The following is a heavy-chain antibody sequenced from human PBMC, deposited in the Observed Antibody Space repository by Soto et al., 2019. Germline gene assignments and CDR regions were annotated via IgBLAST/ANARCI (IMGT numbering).Heavy chain of an antibody. V-gene: IGHV4-39*01. D-gene: IGHD5-18*01. J-gene: IGHJ4*02. CDR3: ARQSSIGIPAMVDY. Sequence: KQSQTLSLTCTVSGGSISSSSYYWGWIRQPPGKGLEWIGSIYYSGSTYYNPSLKSRVTISVDTSKNQFSLKLSSVTAADTAVYYCARQSSIGIPAMVDYWGQGTLVTVSS. CDR2: IYYSGST. CDR1: GGSISSSSYY.